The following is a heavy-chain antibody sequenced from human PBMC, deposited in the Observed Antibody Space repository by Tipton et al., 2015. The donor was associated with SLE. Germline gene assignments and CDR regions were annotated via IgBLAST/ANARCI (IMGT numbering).Heavy chain of an antibody. V-gene: IGHV4-59*08. CDR1: GGSTSSYS. J-gene: IGHJ2*01. CDR2: VHNSGST. CDR3: ARHRSQGYFDL. Sequence: GLVKPSETLSVTCTVSGGSTSSYSWSWIRQSPGKGLEWIGNVHNSGSTDYNPSLKSRVTISVDTSKNQFSVKVRSVTAADTAVYYCARHRSQGYFDLWGRGTLATVSS. D-gene: IGHD1-26*01.